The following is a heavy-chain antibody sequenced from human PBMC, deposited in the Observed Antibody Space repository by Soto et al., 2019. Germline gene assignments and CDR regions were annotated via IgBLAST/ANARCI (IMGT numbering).Heavy chain of an antibody. J-gene: IGHJ6*02. D-gene: IGHD2-15*01. CDR1: GFTFSSYA. Sequence: GSLRLSCAASGFTFSSYAMHWVRQAPGKGLEWVAVISYDGSNKYYADSVKGRFTISRDNSKNTLYLQMNSLRAEDTAVYYCARDDGEGIVVVVADYGMDVWGQGTTVTVSS. CDR3: ARDDGEGIVVVVADYGMDV. V-gene: IGHV3-30-3*01. CDR2: ISYDGSNK.